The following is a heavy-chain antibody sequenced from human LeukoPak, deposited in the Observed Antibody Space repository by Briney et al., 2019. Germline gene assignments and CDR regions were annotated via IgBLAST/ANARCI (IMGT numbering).Heavy chain of an antibody. Sequence: GGSLRLSCAASGFSFRNSWMSWVRQAPGKGLEWVANIEQDATEIYYADSVKGRLTISRDNARKSLFLQMNILRVEDTALYYCARLNWDDGEVSGFDQWGQGILVTVSS. CDR3: ARLNWDDGEVSGFDQ. D-gene: IGHD1-26*01. CDR2: IEQDATEI. J-gene: IGHJ5*02. V-gene: IGHV3-7*01. CDR1: GFSFRNSW.